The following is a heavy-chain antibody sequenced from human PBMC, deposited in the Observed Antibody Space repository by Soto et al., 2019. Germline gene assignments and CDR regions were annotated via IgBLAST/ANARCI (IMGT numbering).Heavy chain of an antibody. D-gene: IGHD5-12*01. Sequence: PSETLSLTCTVSGGSISSGDYYWSWIRQPPGKGLEWIGYIYYSGSTYYNPSLKSRVTISVDTSKNQFSLELSSVTAADTAVYYCARERGDGYNRGGFVSWGQGTLVTVSS. J-gene: IGHJ4*02. CDR3: ARERGDGYNRGGFVS. V-gene: IGHV4-30-4*01. CDR1: GGSISSGDYY. CDR2: IYYSGST.